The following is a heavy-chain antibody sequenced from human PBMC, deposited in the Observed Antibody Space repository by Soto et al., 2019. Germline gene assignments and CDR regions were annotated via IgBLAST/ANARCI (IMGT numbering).Heavy chain of an antibody. V-gene: IGHV4-39*01. D-gene: IGHD3-10*01. CDR1: GGSISSSSYY. Sequence: SETLSLTCTVSGGSISSSSYYWGWIRQPPGKGLEWIGSIYYSGSTYYNPSLKSRVTISVDTSKNQFSLKLSSVTAADTAVYYCARRNGSGSYYNLGIYDYWGQGTLVTVSS. CDR2: IYYSGST. CDR3: ARRNGSGSYYNLGIYDY. J-gene: IGHJ4*02.